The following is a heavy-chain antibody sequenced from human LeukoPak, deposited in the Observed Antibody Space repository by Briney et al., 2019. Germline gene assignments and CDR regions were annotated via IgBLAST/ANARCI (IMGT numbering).Heavy chain of an antibody. V-gene: IGHV2-5*02. CDR1: GFSLSTSGVG. CDR3: AHRQTRGLQYFDWTPHDYFDY. Sequence: SGPTLVNPTQTLTLTCTFSGFSLSTSGVGVGWIRQPPVKALEWLALIYWADDKRFSPSLKSRLTITKDTSKNQVVLTMTNMDPVDTATYYCAHRQTRGLQYFDWTPHDYFDYWGQGTLVTVSS. J-gene: IGHJ4*02. CDR2: IYWADDK. D-gene: IGHD3-9*01.